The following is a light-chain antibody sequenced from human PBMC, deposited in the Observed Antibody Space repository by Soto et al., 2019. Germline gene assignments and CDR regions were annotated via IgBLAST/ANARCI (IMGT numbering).Light chain of an antibody. Sequence: QSVLTQPPSVSAAPGQTVTISCSGSNSNIGNNYVSWYQQLPGTAPKLLIYDNDKRPSGIPDRFSGSKSGTSATLGITGLQPGDEADYYCETGDTSLNTALFGGGTKLTVL. CDR2: DND. J-gene: IGLJ2*01. CDR1: NSNIGNNY. CDR3: ETGDTSLNTAL. V-gene: IGLV1-51*01.